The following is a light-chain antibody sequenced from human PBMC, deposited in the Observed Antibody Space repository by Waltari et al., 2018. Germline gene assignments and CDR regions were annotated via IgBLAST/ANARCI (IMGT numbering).Light chain of an antibody. V-gene: IGKV4-1*01. J-gene: IGKJ4*01. Sequence: DIVMTQSTDSLAVSLGERATINCKSSQSVLYNSNNKNYLAWYQQKPGQYPKLLIYWASTRDSWVPNRFRCSASCAVFTLTISSLQAEDVALSYCQQYNSPPLTFGGGTTVESK. CDR2: WAS. CDR1: QSVLYNSNNKNY. CDR3: QQYNSPPLT.